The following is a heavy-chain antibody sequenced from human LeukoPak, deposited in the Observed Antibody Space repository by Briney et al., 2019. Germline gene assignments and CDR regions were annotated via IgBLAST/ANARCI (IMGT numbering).Heavy chain of an antibody. V-gene: IGHV1-2*02. CDR3: ARDTGGSSGYYRPWYFDY. D-gene: IGHD3-22*01. CDR1: GYTFTGYY. J-gene: IGHJ4*02. Sequence: ASVKVSCKASGYTFTGYYMHWVRQAPGQGLEWMGWINPNSGGTNYAQKFQGRVTMTRDTSISTAYMELSRLRSDDTAVYYCARDTGGSSGYYRPWYFDYWGQGTLVTVSS. CDR2: INPNSGGT.